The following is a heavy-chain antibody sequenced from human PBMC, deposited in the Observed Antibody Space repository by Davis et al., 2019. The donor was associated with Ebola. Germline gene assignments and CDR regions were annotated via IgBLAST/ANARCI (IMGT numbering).Heavy chain of an antibody. J-gene: IGHJ5*02. Sequence: MPSETLSLTCAVYGGSFSGYYWSWIRQPPGKGLEWIGEINHSGSTNYNPSLKSRVTISVDTSKNQFSLKLSSVTAADTAVYYCARRGGGIAARYAGIKLNWFDPWGQGTLVTVSS. CDR2: INHSGST. V-gene: IGHV4-34*01. D-gene: IGHD6-6*01. CDR1: GGSFSGYY. CDR3: ARRGGGIAARYAGIKLNWFDP.